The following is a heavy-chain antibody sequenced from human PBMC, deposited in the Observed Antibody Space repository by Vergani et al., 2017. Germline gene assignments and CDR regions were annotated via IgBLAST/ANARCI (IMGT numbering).Heavy chain of an antibody. V-gene: IGHV4-30-4*01. CDR1: GGSISSGDYY. Sequence: QVQLQESGPGLVKPSQTLSLTCTVSGGSISSGDYYWSWIRQPPGKGLEWVGYIYYSGSTYYNPSLKSRVPISVDTSKNQFSLKLSSVTAADTAVYYGARDRYYDSSGMDYWGQGTLVTVSS. D-gene: IGHD3-22*01. CDR3: ARDRYYDSSGMDY. CDR2: IYYSGST. J-gene: IGHJ4*02.